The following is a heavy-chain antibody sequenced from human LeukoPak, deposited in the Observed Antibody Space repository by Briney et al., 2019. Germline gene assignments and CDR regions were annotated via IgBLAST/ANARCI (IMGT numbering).Heavy chain of an antibody. D-gene: IGHD2-21*01. Sequence: ASVKVSCKASRFTFTSSAMQWVRQARGQRLEWIGWIVVGSGNTNYAQKFQERVTITRDMSTSTAYMELSSLRSEDTAVYYCAALTGDYSIEGDYYYYYMDVWGKGTTVTVSS. V-gene: IGHV1-58*02. CDR2: IVVGSGNT. CDR1: RFTFTSSA. J-gene: IGHJ6*03. CDR3: AALTGDYSIEGDYYYYYMDV.